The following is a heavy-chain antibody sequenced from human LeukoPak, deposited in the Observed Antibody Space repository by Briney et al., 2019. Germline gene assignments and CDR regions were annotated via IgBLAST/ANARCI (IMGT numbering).Heavy chain of an antibody. V-gene: IGHV3-23*01. CDR1: GFTFSSYA. Sequence: GGSLRLSCAASGFTFSSYAMSWVRQAPGKGLEWVSAISGSGGSTYYAGSVKGRFTISRDNSKNTLYLQMNSLRAEDTAVYYCAKNPTKQWLAELSTDYWGQGTLVTVSS. J-gene: IGHJ4*02. CDR2: ISGSGGST. CDR3: AKNPTKQWLAELSTDY. D-gene: IGHD6-19*01.